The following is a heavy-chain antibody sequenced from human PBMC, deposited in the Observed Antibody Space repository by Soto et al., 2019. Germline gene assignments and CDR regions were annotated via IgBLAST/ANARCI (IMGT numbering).Heavy chain of an antibody. CDR1: GGSISSGGYY. CDR2: IYYSGNT. Sequence: ASETLSLTCTVSGGSISSGGYYWSWIRQHPGKGLEWIGYIYYSGNTNYNPSLKSRVTISLDTSKNQFSLKLSSVTAADTAVYYCARVNLYYYDSSGYYKVVDYWGQGTLVTVSS. V-gene: IGHV4-31*03. J-gene: IGHJ4*02. CDR3: ARVNLYYYDSSGYYKVVDY. D-gene: IGHD3-22*01.